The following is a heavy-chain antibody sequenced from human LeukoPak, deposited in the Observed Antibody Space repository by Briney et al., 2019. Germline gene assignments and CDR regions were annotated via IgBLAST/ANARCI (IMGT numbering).Heavy chain of an antibody. CDR2: NSMSSSYI. D-gene: IGHD2-2*01. CDR3: ARDCSSTSCPFDY. J-gene: IGHJ4*02. V-gene: IGHV3-21*01. CDR1: GFPFRSYS. Sequence: GGSLRLSCAASGFPFRSYSMNWVRQAPGKGLAGVSSNSMSSSYIYYADSGKGRFTISRDNAKNSLYLQMNSLRAEDTAVYYCARDCSSTSCPFDYWGQGTLVTVSS.